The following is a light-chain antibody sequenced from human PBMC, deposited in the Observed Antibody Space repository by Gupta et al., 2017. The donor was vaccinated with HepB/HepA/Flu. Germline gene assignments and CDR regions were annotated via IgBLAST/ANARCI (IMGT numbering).Light chain of an antibody. Sequence: IVMTQSPDSLAVSLGERATIKCRSSQSLLYSGNNKNYVSWYQQKPGQPPKLLIYWASTRESGVPARFSGRGSATDFTLTISMLQAEDVAIYYCQYDVCPPRSFGEGTKVEIK. CDR2: WAS. J-gene: IGKJ1*01. CDR1: QSLLYSGNNKNY. V-gene: IGKV4-1*01. CDR3: QYDVCPPRS.